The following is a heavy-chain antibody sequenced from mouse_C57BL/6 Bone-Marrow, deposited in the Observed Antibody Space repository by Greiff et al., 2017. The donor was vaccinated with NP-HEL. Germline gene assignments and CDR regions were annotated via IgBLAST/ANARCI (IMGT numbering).Heavy chain of an antibody. CDR3: ARGPTVVADAMDY. V-gene: IGHV1-55*01. Sequence: QVQLKQPGAELVKPGASVKMSCKASGYTFTSYWITWVKQRPGQGLEWIGDIYPGSGSTNYNEKFKSKATLTVDTSSSTAYMQLSSLTSEDSAVYYCARGPTVVADAMDYWGQGTSVTVSS. D-gene: IGHD1-1*01. CDR2: IYPGSGST. J-gene: IGHJ4*01. CDR1: GYTFTSYW.